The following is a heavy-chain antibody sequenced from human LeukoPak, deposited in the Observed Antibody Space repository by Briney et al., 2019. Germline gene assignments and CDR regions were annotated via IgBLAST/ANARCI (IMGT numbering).Heavy chain of an antibody. J-gene: IGHJ4*02. D-gene: IGHD2-2*01. Sequence: SETLSLTCTVSGGSISSFYWSWIRQPPGKALEWIGSISNRGRTLYSPSLKSRVTISIDTSKNQFSLKLSSVTAADTAVYYCARTGWAVVVPAAYKYFDYWGQGTLVTVSS. CDR3: ARTGWAVVVPAAYKYFDY. CDR1: GGSISSFY. V-gene: IGHV4-59*05. CDR2: ISNRGRT.